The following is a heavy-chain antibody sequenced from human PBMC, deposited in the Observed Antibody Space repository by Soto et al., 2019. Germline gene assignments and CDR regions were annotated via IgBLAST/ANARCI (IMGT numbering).Heavy chain of an antibody. V-gene: IGHV4-59*11. D-gene: IGHD6-19*01. Sequence: SETLSLTCTVSGGSISGHYWSWIRQPPGKGLEWIGYIYYTGTTNYSPSLKSRVTISVDTSKNQFSLRLSSATVADTAGYYCARSIAVAHLLDYWGQGALVTVSS. CDR2: IYYTGTT. CDR1: GGSISGHY. J-gene: IGHJ4*02. CDR3: ARSIAVAHLLDY.